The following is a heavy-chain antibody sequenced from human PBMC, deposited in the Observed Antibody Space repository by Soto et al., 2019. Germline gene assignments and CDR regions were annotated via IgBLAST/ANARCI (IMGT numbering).Heavy chain of an antibody. CDR1: GFTFSSYG. D-gene: IGHD6-19*01. CDR2: IWYDGSNK. Sequence: SVGGVVQRGGSLRLSCAASGFTFSSYGMHWVRQAPGKGLEWVAVIWYDGSNKYYADSVKGRYTISRDDSKNTVYLQMNSLGAEDTAVYYCTRDPLIAVAAYDAFDIWGQGTSVTVSS. J-gene: IGHJ3*02. CDR3: TRDPLIAVAAYDAFDI. V-gene: IGHV3-33*01.